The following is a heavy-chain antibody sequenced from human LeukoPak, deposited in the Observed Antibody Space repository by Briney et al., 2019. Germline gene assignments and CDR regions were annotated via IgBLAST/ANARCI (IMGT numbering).Heavy chain of an antibody. CDR2: IYYSGST. J-gene: IGHJ4*02. D-gene: IGHD6-19*01. CDR1: GGSISSSSYY. V-gene: IGHV4-39*01. Sequence: SETLSLTCTVSGGSISSSSYYWGWIRQPPGTGLEWIGSIYYSGSTYYNPSLKSRVTISVDTSKNQFSLKLSSVTAADTAVYYCAGIAVVAYYFDYWGQGTLVTVSS. CDR3: AGIAVVAYYFDY.